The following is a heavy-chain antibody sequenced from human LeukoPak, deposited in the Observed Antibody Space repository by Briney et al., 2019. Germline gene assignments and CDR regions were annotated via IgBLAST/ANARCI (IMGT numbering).Heavy chain of an antibody. CDR3: ARDTSDY. D-gene: IGHD3-16*01. V-gene: IGHV4-39*07. Sequence: SETLSLTCTVSGGSISSSSYYWGWIRQPPGKGLEWIGSIYYSGSTYYNPSLKSRVTISVDTSKNQFSLKLSSVTAADTAVYYCARDTSDYWGQGTLVTVSS. CDR2: IYYSGST. CDR1: GGSISSSSYY. J-gene: IGHJ4*02.